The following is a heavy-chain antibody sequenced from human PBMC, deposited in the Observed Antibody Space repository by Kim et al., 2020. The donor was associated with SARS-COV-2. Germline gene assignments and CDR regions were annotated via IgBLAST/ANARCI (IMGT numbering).Heavy chain of an antibody. J-gene: IGHJ3*02. Sequence: VKGPFTIARDNAKNSLYLQMNSLRAEDTAVYYCARDSMPDIVVVPGTFDIWGQGTMVTVSS. CDR3: ARDSMPDIVVVPGTFDI. V-gene: IGHV3-11*06. D-gene: IGHD2-2*01.